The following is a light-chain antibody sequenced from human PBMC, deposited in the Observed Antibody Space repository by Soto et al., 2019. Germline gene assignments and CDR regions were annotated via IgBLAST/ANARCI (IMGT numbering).Light chain of an antibody. V-gene: IGKV4-1*01. CDR3: QQYYSTPLT. CDR2: WAS. CDR1: QSVVFSTKTKNY. J-gene: IGKJ4*01. Sequence: IVVTQSPHSLALSPGERSTIKXRSSQSVVFSTKTKNYFGWYQQKPGQPPKLLIYWASTRETGVPDRFSGSGSGTDFTRPIDTLQAEDVAVYYGQQYYSTPLTFGGGTKVDIK.